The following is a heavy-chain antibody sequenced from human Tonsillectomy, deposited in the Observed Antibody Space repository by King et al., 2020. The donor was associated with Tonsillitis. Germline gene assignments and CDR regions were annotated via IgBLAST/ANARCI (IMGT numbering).Heavy chain of an antibody. Sequence: QLVQSGAEVKKPGASVKVSCKASGYTFTSYGVTWVRQAPGQGLEWMGWISAYNGNTNYAQNLQGRVTLTTDTSTTTAYMELRSLRSDDTAMYYCARDSGGWYKGGTFDCWGQGTLVTASS. CDR3: ARDSGGWYKGGTFDC. V-gene: IGHV1-18*04. D-gene: IGHD6-19*01. CDR2: ISAYNGNT. J-gene: IGHJ4*02. CDR1: GYTFTSYG.